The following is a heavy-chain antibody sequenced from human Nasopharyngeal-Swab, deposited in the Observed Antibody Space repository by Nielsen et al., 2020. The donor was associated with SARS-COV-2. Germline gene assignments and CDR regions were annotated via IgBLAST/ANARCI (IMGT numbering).Heavy chain of an antibody. Sequence: WIRQHPGQGMEWIGEINHSGSTNYNPSLKSRVTISVDTSKNQFSLKLSSVTAADTAVYYCTRAPPYYDFWSGYYKGWFDPWGQGTLVTVSS. V-gene: IGHV4-34*01. J-gene: IGHJ5*02. CDR2: INHSGST. D-gene: IGHD3-3*01. CDR3: TRAPPYYDFWSGYYKGWFDP.